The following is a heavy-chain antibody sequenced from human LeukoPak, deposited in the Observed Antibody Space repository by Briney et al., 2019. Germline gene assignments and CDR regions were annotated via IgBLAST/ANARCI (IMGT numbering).Heavy chain of an antibody. Sequence: GGSLRLSCATSGFIFSGHVMNWVRQAPGKGPAWVSSITGSGDNTYYADSVKGRFTISRDNSKSTLYLQMNSLSGEDTALYSCARRGGSNGWGDFDIWGQGTMVTVSS. CDR2: ITGSGDNT. CDR3: ARRGGSNGWGDFDI. V-gene: IGHV3-23*01. D-gene: IGHD6-19*01. CDR1: GFIFSGHV. J-gene: IGHJ3*02.